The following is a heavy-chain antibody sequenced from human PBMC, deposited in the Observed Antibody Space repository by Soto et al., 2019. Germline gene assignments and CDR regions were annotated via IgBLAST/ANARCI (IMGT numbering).Heavy chain of an antibody. CDR1: GYTFTSYY. Sequence: SVKVSCKSSGYTFTSYYMHWVRQAPGQGLEWMGIINPSGGNTNYAQKLQGRVTMTTDTSTSTAYMELRSLRSDDTAVYYCARGYYYGSGRPTPGGMDVWGQGTTVTVSS. D-gene: IGHD3-10*01. CDR2: INPSGGNT. CDR3: ARGYYYGSGRPTPGGMDV. J-gene: IGHJ6*02. V-gene: IGHV1-46*01.